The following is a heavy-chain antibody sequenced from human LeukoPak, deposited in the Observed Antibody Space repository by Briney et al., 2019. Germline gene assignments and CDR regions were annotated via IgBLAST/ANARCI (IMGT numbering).Heavy chain of an antibody. CDR3: ASDHGGGSLKGDYFDY. J-gene: IGHJ4*02. CDR1: GDSVSSNSAA. D-gene: IGHD2-15*01. Sequence: SQTLSLTCAISGDSVSSNSAAWNWIRQSPSRGLEWLGRTYYRSRWYNDYAVSVQTRITINRDTSKNQFSLHLSSVTPEDSAVYYCASDHGGGSLKGDYFDYWGQGTPVTVSA. CDR2: TYYRSRWYN. V-gene: IGHV6-1*01.